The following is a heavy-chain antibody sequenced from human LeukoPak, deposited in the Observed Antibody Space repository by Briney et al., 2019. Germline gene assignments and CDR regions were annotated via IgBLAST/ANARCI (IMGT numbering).Heavy chain of an antibody. CDR1: GYTFTGYY. J-gene: IGHJ6*02. CDR2: INPNSGGT. V-gene: IGHV1-2*06. D-gene: IGHD2-2*02. Sequence: ASVTVSCTASGYTFTGYYMHWVRQAPGQGLEWMGRINPNSGGTNYAQKFQGRVTMTRDTSISTAYMELSRLRSDDTAVYYCARDLDCSSTSCYIRGYYYYYYGMDVWGQGTTVTVSS. CDR3: ARDLDCSSTSCYIRGYYYYYYGMDV.